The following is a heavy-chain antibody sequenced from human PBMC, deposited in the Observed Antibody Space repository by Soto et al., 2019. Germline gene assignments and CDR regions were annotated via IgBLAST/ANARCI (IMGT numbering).Heavy chain of an antibody. D-gene: IGHD2-21*02. Sequence: QVHLVQSGAEVKRPGASVKVSCKTSGYTFTSYGVSWVRQAPGQGLEWLGWISGYDGRTNLAQKVQDRVTMTTDTSTTTVYMELRSLRSDDTAVYYWAREGDVPYYYYGMDVWGQGTTVTVSS. CDR1: GYTFTSYG. V-gene: IGHV1-18*01. CDR2: ISGYDGRT. J-gene: IGHJ6*02. CDR3: AREGDVPYYYYGMDV.